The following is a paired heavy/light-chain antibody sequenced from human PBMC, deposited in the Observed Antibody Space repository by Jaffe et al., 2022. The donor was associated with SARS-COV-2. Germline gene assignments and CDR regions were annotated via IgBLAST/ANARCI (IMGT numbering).Light chain of an antibody. CDR3: SSYTSSTVYYV. CDR1: NSDIGGSTF. J-gene: IGLJ1*01. CDR2: DVS. Sequence: QSALTQPASVSGSPGQSITISCSGSNSDIGGSTFVSWYQHHPGKAPKVLIYDVSNRPSGVSNRFSGSKSGNTASLTISGLQAEDEADYFCSSYTSSTVYYVFGTGTKVTVL. V-gene: IGLV2-14*03.
Heavy chain of an antibody. CDR2: IFHRGDT. CDR1: GGSIGTSSYY. D-gene: IGHD6-13*01. Sequence: QLQLQESGPGLVKPSETLSLTCSVSGGSIGTSSYYWGWIRQPPEKGLEWIGSIFHRGDTYYNPSLKGRVTISVDTSKNEFSLKLSSETAADTAVYYCARNHAYTSTWDYWGQGALVTVSP. J-gene: IGHJ4*02. CDR3: ARNHAYTSTWDY. V-gene: IGHV4-39*01.